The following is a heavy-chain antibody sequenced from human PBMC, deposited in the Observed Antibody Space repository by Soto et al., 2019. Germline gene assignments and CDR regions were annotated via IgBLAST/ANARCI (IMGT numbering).Heavy chain of an antibody. CDR3: ASHWDYYDSSGYYYA. D-gene: IGHD3-22*01. V-gene: IGHV4-39*01. Sequence: SETLSLTCTVSGSSISSSSYYWGWIRQPPGKGLEWIGSIYYSGSTYYNPSLKSRVTISVDTSKNQFSLKLSSVTAADTAVYYCASHWDYYDSSGYYYAWGQGTLVTVSS. CDR2: IYYSGST. CDR1: GSSISSSSYY. J-gene: IGHJ5*02.